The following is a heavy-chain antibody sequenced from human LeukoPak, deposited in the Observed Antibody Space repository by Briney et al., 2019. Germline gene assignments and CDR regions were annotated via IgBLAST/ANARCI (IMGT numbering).Heavy chain of an antibody. CDR1: GFTFADYS. V-gene: IGHV3-9*01. Sequence: PGGSLRLSCAASGFTFADYSMHWVRQVPGKGLEWVSGISWKSGTTGYTDSVKGRFTISRDNAKNTLYLQMSSLRVEDTAMYYCTRGDDHNAFDHWGQGTPVTVSS. CDR2: ISWKSGTT. D-gene: IGHD1-1*01. J-gene: IGHJ4*02. CDR3: TRGDDHNAFDH.